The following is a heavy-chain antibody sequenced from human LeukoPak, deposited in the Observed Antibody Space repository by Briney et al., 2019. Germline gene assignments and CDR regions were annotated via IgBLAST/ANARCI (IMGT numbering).Heavy chain of an antibody. CDR3: ARERELLWFGELLSPRPFDY. CDR1: GYTFTSYG. D-gene: IGHD3-10*01. V-gene: IGHV1-18*01. CDR2: ISAYNGNT. J-gene: IGHJ4*02. Sequence: ASVKVSCKASGYTFTSYGISWVRQAPGQGLEWMGWISAYNGNTNYAQKLQGRVTMTTDTSTSTAYMELRSLRSDDTAVYYCARERELLWFGELLSPRPFDYWGQGTLVTVSS.